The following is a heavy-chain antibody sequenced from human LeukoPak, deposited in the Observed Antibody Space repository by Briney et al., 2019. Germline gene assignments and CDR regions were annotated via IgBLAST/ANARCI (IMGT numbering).Heavy chain of an antibody. Sequence: SETLSLTCTVSGGSLSSYYWSWIRQPPGKGLEWIGYIYYSGSTNYNPSLKSRVTISVDTTKNQFSLKLSSVTAADTAVYYCAGGSPSQPRTPFDYWGQGTLVTVSS. V-gene: IGHV4-59*01. CDR2: IYYSGST. CDR1: GGSLSSYY. J-gene: IGHJ4*02. CDR3: AGGSPSQPRTPFDY. D-gene: IGHD1-14*01.